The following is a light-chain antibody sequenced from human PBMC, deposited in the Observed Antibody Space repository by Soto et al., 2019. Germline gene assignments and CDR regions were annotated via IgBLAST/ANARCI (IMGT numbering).Light chain of an antibody. CDR3: QQYGTSPPT. Sequence: EIVLTQSPGTLSLSPGERATLSCKASQSVSSNFLAWYQRKPGQAPKLLIYGASYRATDIPYRFSGSGSGTDFTLTITRLEAEDVVVYYCQQYGTSPPTFGQGTKVEI. CDR1: QSVSSNF. CDR2: GAS. V-gene: IGKV3-20*01. J-gene: IGKJ1*01.